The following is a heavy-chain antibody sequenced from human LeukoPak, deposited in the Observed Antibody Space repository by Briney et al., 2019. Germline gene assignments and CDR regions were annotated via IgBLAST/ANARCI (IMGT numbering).Heavy chain of an antibody. CDR3: ARAPPMVRGVTKSNWFDP. V-gene: IGHV1-46*01. D-gene: IGHD3-10*01. J-gene: IGHJ5*02. CDR2: INPSGGST. Sequence: GASVKVSCKASGYTFTSYYMHWVRQAPGQGLEWMGIINPSGGSTSYTQKFQGRVTMTRDTSTSTVYMELSSLRSEDTAVYYCARAPPMVRGVTKSNWFDPWGQGTLVTVSS. CDR1: GYTFTSYY.